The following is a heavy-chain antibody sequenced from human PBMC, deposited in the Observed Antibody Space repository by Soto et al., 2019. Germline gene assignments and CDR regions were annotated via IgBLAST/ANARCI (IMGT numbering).Heavy chain of an antibody. J-gene: IGHJ3*02. D-gene: IGHD2-2*01. Sequence: ASVKVSCKASGYTFTSYAMHWVRQAPGQRLEWMGWINAGNGNTKYSQKFQGRVTITRDTSASTAYMELSSLRSEDTAVYYCARAGYCSSTSCQKEDYYGSGSYFAIDIWGQGTMVTVSS. CDR2: INAGNGNT. V-gene: IGHV1-3*01. CDR3: ARAGYCSSTSCQKEDYYGSGSYFAIDI. CDR1: GYTFTSYA.